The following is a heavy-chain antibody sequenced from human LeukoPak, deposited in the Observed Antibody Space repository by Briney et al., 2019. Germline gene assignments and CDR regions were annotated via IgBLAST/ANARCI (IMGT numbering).Heavy chain of an antibody. V-gene: IGHV3-48*03. Sequence: PGGSLRLSCAASGFNFSSYEMNWVRQAPGKGLEWVSYICSSGSTIYYADSVRGRFTISRDNAKNSLYLQMNSLRAEDTAVYYCASVNYYGSGSLYYYGMDVWGKGTTVTVSS. D-gene: IGHD3-10*01. CDR2: ICSSGSTI. CDR3: ASVNYYGSGSLYYYGMDV. J-gene: IGHJ6*04. CDR1: GFNFSSYE.